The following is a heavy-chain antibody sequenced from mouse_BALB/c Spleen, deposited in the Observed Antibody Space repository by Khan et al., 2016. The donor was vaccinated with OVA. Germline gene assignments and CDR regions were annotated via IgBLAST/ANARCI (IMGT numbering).Heavy chain of an antibody. D-gene: IGHD1-1*01. CDR2: INPSNTYT. Sequence: LKQSGAELARPGASVKMSCKASGYTFTSYSMHWIKQRPGQGLEWIGNINPSNTYTNYNQKFKDKATLTADKSSSTAYMQLSSLTSEDSAVYYCARDFAYYGCGGAVDYWGQGTSVTVSS. CDR1: GYTFTSYS. V-gene: IGHV1-4*01. CDR3: ARDFAYYGCGGAVDY. J-gene: IGHJ4*01.